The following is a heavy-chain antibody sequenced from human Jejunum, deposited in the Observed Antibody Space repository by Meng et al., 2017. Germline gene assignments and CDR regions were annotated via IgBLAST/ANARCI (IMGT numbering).Heavy chain of an antibody. D-gene: IGHD3-22*01. J-gene: IGHJ2*01. V-gene: IGHV3-33*03. CDR2: IWYDGSNK. CDR1: GFIFSAYG. CDR3: AKDRYYYDSSGYFHWYLDL. Sequence: GGSLRLSCAASGFIFSAYGMHWVRQTPGKGLEWVAVIWYDGSNKYYADSVKGRFTISRDTSKNTLYLEMNSLRAEDTAVYYCAKDRYYYDSSGYFHWYLDLWGRGTLVTVSS.